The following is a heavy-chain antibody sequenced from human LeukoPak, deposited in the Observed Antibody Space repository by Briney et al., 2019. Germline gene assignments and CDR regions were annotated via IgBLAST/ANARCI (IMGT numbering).Heavy chain of an antibody. CDR3: AKGYYDYVWGSYYFDY. D-gene: IGHD3-16*01. V-gene: IGHV3-23*01. J-gene: IGHJ4*02. CDR1: GFTFSSYA. Sequence: QPGGSLRLSCAASGFTFSSYAMSWVRQAPGKGLEWVSAISGSGGSTYYADSVKGRFTISRDNSRDTLYLQMNSLRAEDTAVYYCAKGYYDYVWGSYYFDYWGPGTLVTVSS. CDR2: ISGSGGST.